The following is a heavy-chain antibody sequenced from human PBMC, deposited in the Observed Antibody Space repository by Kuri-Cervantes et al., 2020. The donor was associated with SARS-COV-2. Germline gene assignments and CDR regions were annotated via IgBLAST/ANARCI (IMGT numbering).Heavy chain of an antibody. CDR2: INHSGST. CDR1: GGSISSSSYY. V-gene: IGHV4-39*07. D-gene: IGHD2-2*02. Sequence: SETLSLTCTVSGGSISSSSYYWGWIRQPPGKGLEWIGEINHSGSTNYNPSLKSRVTISVDTSKNQFSLKLSSVTAADTAVYYCARWPIWGYCSSTSCYTNAFDIWGQGTMVTVSS. J-gene: IGHJ3*02. CDR3: ARWPIWGYCSSTSCYTNAFDI.